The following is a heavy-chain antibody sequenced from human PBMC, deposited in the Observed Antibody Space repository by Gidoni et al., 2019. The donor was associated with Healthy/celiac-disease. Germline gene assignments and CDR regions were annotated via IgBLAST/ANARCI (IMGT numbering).Heavy chain of an antibody. D-gene: IGHD1-26*01. CDR1: GFTFSSYG. J-gene: IGHJ4*02. CDR3: ARDPYSGSYYVDY. Sequence: QVQLVESGGGVVQPGRSLRLSCAASGFTFSSYGMHWVRQAPGKGLEWVAVIWYDGSNKYYADSVKGRFTISRDNSKNTLYLQMNSLRAEDTAVYYCARDPYSGSYYVDYWGQGTLVTVSS. CDR2: IWYDGSNK. V-gene: IGHV3-33*01.